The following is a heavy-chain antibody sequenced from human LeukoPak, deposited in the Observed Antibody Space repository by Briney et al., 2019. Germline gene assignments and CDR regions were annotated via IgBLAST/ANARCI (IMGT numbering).Heavy chain of an antibody. J-gene: IGHJ6*03. CDR2: LSSDGRRT. V-gene: IGHV3-74*01. D-gene: IGHD2-2*01. CDR3: VREVDVVPATMGAYYYYYMDV. Sequence: PGGSLRLSCAASGFTISNHWMHWVRQAPGKGLVWVSRLSSDGRRTDYAASVKGRFTISRDNAKNTLFLQMNSLRPDDTAVYYCVREVDVVPATMGAYYYYYMDVWGKGTTVTVSS. CDR1: GFTISNHW.